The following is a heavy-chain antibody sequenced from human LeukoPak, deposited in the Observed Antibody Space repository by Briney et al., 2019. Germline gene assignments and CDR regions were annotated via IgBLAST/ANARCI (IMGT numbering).Heavy chain of an antibody. V-gene: IGHV4-59*01. J-gene: IGHJ4*02. Sequence: SETLSLTCTVSGGSISSYYWSWIRQPPGKGLEWIGYIYYSGNTNYNPSLKSRVTISVDASKNQFSLKLTSVTAADTAVYYCARAYYYGSGSYGLDYWGQGTLVTVSS. CDR1: GGSISSYY. D-gene: IGHD3-10*01. CDR3: ARAYYYGSGSYGLDY. CDR2: IYYSGNT.